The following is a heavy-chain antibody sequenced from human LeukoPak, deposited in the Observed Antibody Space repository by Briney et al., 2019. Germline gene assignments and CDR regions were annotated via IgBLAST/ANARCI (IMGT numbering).Heavy chain of an antibody. J-gene: IGHJ4*02. V-gene: IGHV5-51*01. Sequence: GESLKISCKGSGYSFTSYWIGWVRQMPGKGLEWMGIIYPGDYSPSFQGQVTISADKSISTAYLQWSSLKASDTAMYYCARGYYYFDYWGQGTLVTVSS. D-gene: IGHD3-22*01. CDR3: ARGYYYFDY. CDR1: GYSFTSYW. CDR2: IYPGD.